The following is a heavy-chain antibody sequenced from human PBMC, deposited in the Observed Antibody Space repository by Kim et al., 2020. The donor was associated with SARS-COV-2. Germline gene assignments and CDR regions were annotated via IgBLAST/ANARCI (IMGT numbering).Heavy chain of an antibody. CDR2: INVNSNYR. D-gene: IGHD3-16*01. J-gene: IGHJ5*01. Sequence: GGSLRLSCVASGFSFRSYSMNWVRQAPGKGLEWVASINVNSNYRTYADSVRGRFTISRDDAKNSLFLQLSSLRVEDTAVYYCAIDRTNMEGDNWLDAWC. CDR3: AIDRTNMEGDNWLDA. V-gene: IGHV3-21*01. CDR1: GFSFRSYS.